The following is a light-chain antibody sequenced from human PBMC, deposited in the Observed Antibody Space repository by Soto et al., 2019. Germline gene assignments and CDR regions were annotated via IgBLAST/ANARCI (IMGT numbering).Light chain of an antibody. V-gene: IGLV2-14*01. CDR2: DVS. J-gene: IGLJ2*01. Sequence: SVLTQPASVSGSPGQAITISCSGTSSDVGAYNYVSWYQQYPGKAPKLMIYDVSNRPSGVSNRFSGSKSGNTASLTISGLQAEDEADYYCTSCTSNYDLIFGGGTKVTV. CDR1: SSDVGAYNY. CDR3: TSCTSNYDLI.